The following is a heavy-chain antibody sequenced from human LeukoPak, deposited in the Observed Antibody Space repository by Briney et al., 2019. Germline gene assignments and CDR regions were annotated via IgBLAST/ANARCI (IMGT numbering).Heavy chain of an antibody. CDR3: ARVSSYYGSSAFDI. CDR1: GYTFTGYY. Sequence: ASVKVSCKASGYTFTGYYMHWVRQAPGQGLEWMGWINPNSGGTNYAQKFQGRVTMNRDTSISTAYMELSRLRSNDTAVYYCARVSSYYGSSAFDIWGQGTMVTVSS. D-gene: IGHD3-10*01. CDR2: INPNSGGT. V-gene: IGHV1-2*02. J-gene: IGHJ3*02.